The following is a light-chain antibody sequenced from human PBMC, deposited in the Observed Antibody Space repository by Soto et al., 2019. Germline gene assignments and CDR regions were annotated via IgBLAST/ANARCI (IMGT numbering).Light chain of an antibody. V-gene: IGKV3-15*01. CDR2: GAS. J-gene: IGKJ4*01. CDR1: QSVYSN. Sequence: EIVMTQSPATLSVSPGERATLSCRACQSVYSNLAWYQQKPGQAPRLLIYGASTRATGIPARFSGSGSGTEFSLTISSLQSEDFAVFYCQQYNNWPLTFGGGTKVEIK. CDR3: QQYNNWPLT.